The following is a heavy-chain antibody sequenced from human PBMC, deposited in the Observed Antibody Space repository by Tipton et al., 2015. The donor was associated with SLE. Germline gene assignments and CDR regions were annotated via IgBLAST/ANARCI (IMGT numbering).Heavy chain of an antibody. D-gene: IGHD4-23*01. Sequence: TLSLTCTVSGGSISSGTYYWGWIRQPPGKGLDWIGTIYYSGSTYYNPSLKSRVTISVDTSKNQFSMNLSSVTAADTAVYYCARESGKAMYYYYYYMDVWGKGTTVTISS. J-gene: IGHJ6*03. CDR2: IYYSGST. CDR1: GGSISSGTYY. CDR3: ARESGKAMYYYYYYMDV. V-gene: IGHV4-39*02.